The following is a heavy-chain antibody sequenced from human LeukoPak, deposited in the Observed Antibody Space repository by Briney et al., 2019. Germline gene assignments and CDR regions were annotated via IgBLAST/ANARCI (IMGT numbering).Heavy chain of an antibody. J-gene: IGHJ4*02. V-gene: IGHV3-30*18. CDR2: ISYDGSNK. CDR3: AKDPLDY. Sequence: GGSLRLSCAASGFTFSSYGMHWVRQAPGKGLEWVAVISYDGSNKYSADSVKGRFTISRDNSKNTLYLQMNSLRAEDTAVYYCAKDPLDYWGQGTLVTVSS. CDR1: GFTFSSYG.